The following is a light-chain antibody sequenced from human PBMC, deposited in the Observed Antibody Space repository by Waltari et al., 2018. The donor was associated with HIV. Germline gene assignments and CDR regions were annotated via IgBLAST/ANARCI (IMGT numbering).Light chain of an antibody. V-gene: IGKV1-39*01. Sequence: DIQMTRSPSSLPACVGYTVPTHCRACRSIGSYLNWYQQKSGEAPKLLIYAASNLQGGVPSRSSGSGSVTDCTLSIRSLQPEDVASYYCQQRYTSPPNFGQRTKVEI. CDR1: RSIGSY. CDR2: AAS. CDR3: QQRYTSPPN. J-gene: IGKJ2*01.